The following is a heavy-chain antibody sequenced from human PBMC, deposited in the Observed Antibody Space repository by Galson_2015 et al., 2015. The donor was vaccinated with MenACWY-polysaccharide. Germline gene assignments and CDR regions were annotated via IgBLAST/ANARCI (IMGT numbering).Heavy chain of an antibody. CDR1: GFPFSIYP. CDR2: VSENGYRT. Sequence: SLRLSCAASGFPFSIYPMDWVRQTPGKGLESISSVSENGYRTYYADSVKGRFTISRDNPRNTVYLHMNSLRVEDTGIYYCARVMSTTPTYWYGMDVWGQGATVSVSS. CDR3: ARVMSTTPTYWYGMDV. J-gene: IGHJ6*02. D-gene: IGHD5-24*01. V-gene: IGHV3-23*01.